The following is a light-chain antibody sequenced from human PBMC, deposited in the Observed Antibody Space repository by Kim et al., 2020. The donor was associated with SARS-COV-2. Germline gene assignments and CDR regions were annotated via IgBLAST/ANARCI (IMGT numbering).Light chain of an antibody. CDR1: SLRSYY. Sequence: ALGQTVRITWQGDSLRSYYASWYQQKPGQAPVLVIYGKNNRPSGIPDRFSGCSSGNTASLTITGDQAEDEADYYCNSRDSSGNHWVFGGGTKLTVL. V-gene: IGLV3-19*01. CDR2: GKN. J-gene: IGLJ3*02. CDR3: NSRDSSGNHWV.